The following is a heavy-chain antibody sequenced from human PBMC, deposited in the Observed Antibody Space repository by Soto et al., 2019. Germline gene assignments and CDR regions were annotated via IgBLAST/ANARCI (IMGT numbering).Heavy chain of an antibody. V-gene: IGHV3-30-3*01. J-gene: IGHJ4*02. D-gene: IGHD3-10*01. CDR3: AREWSTSGDLDY. Sequence: QVQLVESGGGVVQPGRSLRLSCAASGFTFSSHSIQWVRQAPGKGLEWVAVISYDGNIKYYSDSVKGRFTISRDNSINTLYLQMNSLKTEDTAVYYCAREWSTSGDLDYWGQGTLVTVSS. CDR1: GFTFSSHS. CDR2: ISYDGNIK.